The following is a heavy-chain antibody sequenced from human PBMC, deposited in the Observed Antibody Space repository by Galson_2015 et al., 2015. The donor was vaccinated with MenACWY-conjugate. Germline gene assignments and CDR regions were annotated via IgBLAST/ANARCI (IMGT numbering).Heavy chain of an antibody. Sequence: LRLSCAASGFTFDDYAMHWVRQAPGKGLEWVSGISWNSGTIGYADSVKGRFTISRDNAKNSLYLQMNSLRAEDTAFYYCAKLSTGGVPWGQGTLVTVSS. D-gene: IGHD1-14*01. CDR2: ISWNSGTI. CDR1: GFTFDDYA. CDR3: AKLSTGGVP. J-gene: IGHJ5*02. V-gene: IGHV3-9*01.